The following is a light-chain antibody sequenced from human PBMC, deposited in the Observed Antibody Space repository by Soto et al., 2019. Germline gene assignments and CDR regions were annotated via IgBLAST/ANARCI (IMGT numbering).Light chain of an antibody. Sequence: TQPPSASGSPGQSVTISCTGTSSDVGGYNYVSWYRQHPGKAPKLIIYEVTKRPSGVPDRFSASKSGNTASLTVSGLQAEDEADYYCTSYAGSHTYVFGTGTKVTVL. CDR2: EVT. J-gene: IGLJ1*01. CDR1: SSDVGGYNY. CDR3: TSYAGSHTYV. V-gene: IGLV2-8*01.